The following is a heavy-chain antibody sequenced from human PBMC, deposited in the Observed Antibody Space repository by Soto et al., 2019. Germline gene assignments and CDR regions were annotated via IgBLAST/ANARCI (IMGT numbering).Heavy chain of an antibody. CDR2: IYYSGST. Sequence: PSETLSLTCSVSGGSTSSYYWSWIRQPPGKGLEWIGYIYYSGSTDYSPSLKSRVTMSIDTSQNQVSLKLTSVTTADTAVYYCARRWGTYFDFWGQGTLVTVSS. V-gene: IGHV4-59*01. CDR1: GGSTSSYY. CDR3: ARRWGTYFDF. J-gene: IGHJ4*02. D-gene: IGHD7-27*01.